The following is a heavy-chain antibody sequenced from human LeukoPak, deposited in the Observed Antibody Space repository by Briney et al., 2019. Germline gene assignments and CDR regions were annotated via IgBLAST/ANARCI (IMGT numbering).Heavy chain of an antibody. V-gene: IGHV3-23*01. CDR1: GFTFSSYA. Sequence: GGSLRLSCAASGFTFSSYAMSWVRQAPGKGLEWVSAISGSGGSTYYADSVKGRFTISRDNSKNTLYPQMNSLRAEDTAVYYCASISDSSGWYSPLIDAFDIWGQGTMVTVSS. J-gene: IGHJ3*02. CDR3: ASISDSSGWYSPLIDAFDI. D-gene: IGHD6-19*01. CDR2: ISGSGGST.